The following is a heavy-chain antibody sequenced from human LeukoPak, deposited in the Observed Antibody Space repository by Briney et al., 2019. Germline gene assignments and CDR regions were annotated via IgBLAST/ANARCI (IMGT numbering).Heavy chain of an antibody. CDR2: ISAYNGNT. V-gene: IGHV1-18*01. D-gene: IGHD1-26*01. CDR3: ARGSKWELDY. CDR1: DYTFTSYG. Sequence: ASVKVSCKASDYTFTSYGISWVRQAPGQGLEWMGWISAYNGNTKYSQKFQGRVTITRDTSASTAYMELSSLRSEDTAVYYCARGSKWELDYWGQGTLVTVSS. J-gene: IGHJ4*02.